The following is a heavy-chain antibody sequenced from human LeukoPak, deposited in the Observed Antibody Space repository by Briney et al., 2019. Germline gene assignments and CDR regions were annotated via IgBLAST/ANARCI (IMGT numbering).Heavy chain of an antibody. CDR2: ISSSGSTI. V-gene: IGHV3-11*04. J-gene: IGHJ5*02. CDR3: VRGRERVAATNNWFDP. CDR1: GFTFSDYY. Sequence: GGSLRLSCAASGFTFSDYYMSWIRQAPGKGLEWVSYISSSGSTIYYADSVKGRFTISRDNAKNSLYLQMNSLRAEDTAVYYCVRGRERVAATNNWFDPWGQGTLVTVSS. D-gene: IGHD2-15*01.